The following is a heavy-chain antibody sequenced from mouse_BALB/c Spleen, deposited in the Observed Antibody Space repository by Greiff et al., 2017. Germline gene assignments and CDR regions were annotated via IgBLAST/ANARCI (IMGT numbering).Heavy chain of an antibody. CDR2: ISSGGST. D-gene: IGHD1-2*01. CDR3: ARGKTTGYPFDY. CDR1: GFTFSSYA. V-gene: IGHV5-6-5*01. Sequence: EVKLVESGGGLVKPGGSLKLSCAVSGFTFSSYAMSWVRQTPEKRLEWVASISSGGSTYYPDSVKGRFTISRDNARNILYLQMSSLRSEDTAMYYCARGKTTGYPFDYWGQGTTLTVSS. J-gene: IGHJ2*01.